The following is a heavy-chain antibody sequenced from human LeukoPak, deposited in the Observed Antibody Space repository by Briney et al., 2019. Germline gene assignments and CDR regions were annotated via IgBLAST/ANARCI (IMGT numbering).Heavy chain of an antibody. J-gene: IGHJ6*03. CDR1: GGSISSSSYY. CDR3: ARLHYGGNYGYYYYYMDV. D-gene: IGHD4-23*01. V-gene: IGHV4-39*01. CDR2: IYYTGSS. Sequence: SETLSLTCTVSGGSISSSSYYWGWIRQPPGKGLEWIGSIYYTGSSYYNPSLKSRVTISVDTSKNQFSLKLSSVTAADTAVYYCARLHYGGNYGYYYYYMDVWGKGTTVTISS.